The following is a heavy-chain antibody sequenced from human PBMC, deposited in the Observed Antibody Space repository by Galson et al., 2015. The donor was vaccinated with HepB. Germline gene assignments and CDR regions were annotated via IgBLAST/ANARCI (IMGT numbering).Heavy chain of an antibody. Sequence: QSGAEVKKPGESLRISCKGSGYTFSTYWIHWVRQMPGKGLEWMGRIDPSDSFIKYSPSFQGHVTISADKSTSTAYLQWSSLEASDTAMYYCARQGTNSGWWGRAHWGQGTLVTVSS. CDR2: IDPSDSFI. CDR1: GYTFSTYW. V-gene: IGHV5-10-1*01. J-gene: IGHJ4*02. CDR3: ARQGTNSGWWGRAH. D-gene: IGHD3-16*01.